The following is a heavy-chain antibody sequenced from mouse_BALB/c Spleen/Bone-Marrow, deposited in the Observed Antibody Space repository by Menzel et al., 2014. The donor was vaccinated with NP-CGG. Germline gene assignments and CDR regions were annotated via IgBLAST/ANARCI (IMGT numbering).Heavy chain of an antibody. J-gene: IGHJ1*01. D-gene: IGHD2-3*01. CDR1: GYTFTRYW. CDR2: INPSNGRT. Sequence: QLQQSGAELVKPGASVKLSCKASGYTFTRYWMHWVKQRPGQGLEWIGEINPSNGRTNYNEKFKSKATLTVDKSSNTAYMQLSSLTSEDSAVYYCARWLLQYFDVWGAGTTVTVSS. CDR3: ARWLLQYFDV. V-gene: IGHV1S81*02.